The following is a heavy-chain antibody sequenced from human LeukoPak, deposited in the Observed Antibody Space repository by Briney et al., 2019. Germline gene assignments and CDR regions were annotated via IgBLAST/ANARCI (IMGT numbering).Heavy chain of an antibody. J-gene: IGHJ2*01. D-gene: IGHD1-26*01. CDR1: VGSIRSTSYY. CDR2: IYYSGST. CDR3: AADYSGSLPLLY. V-gene: IGHV4-39*02. Sequence: PSETLSLTCTVSVGSIRSTSYYWDWIRQPPGKGLEWIGTIYYSGSTYYNPSLKSRVTISVDTSKNHFSLKLSSVTAADTAVYYCAADYSGSLPLLYWGRGTLVTVSS.